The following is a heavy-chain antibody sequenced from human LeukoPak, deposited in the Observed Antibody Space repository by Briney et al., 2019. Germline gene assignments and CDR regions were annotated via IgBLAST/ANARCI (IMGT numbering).Heavy chain of an antibody. CDR2: IYYSGST. D-gene: IGHD3-3*01. V-gene: IGHV4-30-4*08. J-gene: IGHJ4*02. CDR3: ARVVSASRITIFGVVIDYFDY. Sequence: SQTLSLTCTVSGGSISSGDYYWSWIRQPPGTGLEWIGYIYYSGSTYYNPSLKSRVTISVDTSKNQFSLKLSSVTAADTAVYYCARVVSASRITIFGVVIDYFDYWGQGTLVTVSS. CDR1: GGSISSGDYY.